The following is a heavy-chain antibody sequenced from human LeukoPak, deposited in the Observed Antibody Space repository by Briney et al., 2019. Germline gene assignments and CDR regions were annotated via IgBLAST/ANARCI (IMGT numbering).Heavy chain of an antibody. J-gene: IGHJ4*02. D-gene: IGHD2-15*01. V-gene: IGHV3-30*03. CDR2: ISYDGSNK. Sequence: LSLTCTVSGGSISNYYWSWIRQPPGKGLEWVAVISYDGSNKYYADSVKGRFTISRDNSKNTLYLQMNSLRAEDTAVYYCARAVGAAPFDYWGQGTLVTVSS. CDR1: GGSISNYY. CDR3: ARAVGAAPFDY.